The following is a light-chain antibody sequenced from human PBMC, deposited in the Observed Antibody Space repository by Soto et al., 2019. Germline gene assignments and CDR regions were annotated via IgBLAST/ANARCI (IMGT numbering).Light chain of an antibody. CDR1: SSNIGAGYD. J-gene: IGLJ1*01. CDR3: QSYDSSLSGLYV. Sequence: QSVLTQPPSVSGAPGQRVTISCTGSSSNIGAGYDVHWYQLLPGTAPKLLFYGDINRPSGVPDRFSGSKSGTSASLAITGLQAEDEADYYCQSYDSSLSGLYVFGTGTKLTVL. CDR2: GDI. V-gene: IGLV1-40*01.